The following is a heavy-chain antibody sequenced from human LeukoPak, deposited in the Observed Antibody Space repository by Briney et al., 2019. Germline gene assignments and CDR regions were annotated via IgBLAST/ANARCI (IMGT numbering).Heavy chain of an antibody. CDR1: GFTFSSYG. CDR2: ISFDGSQK. Sequence: GGSLRLSCAASGFTFSSYGMHWVRQAPGKGLEWVALISFDGSQKYYADSVKGRLTISRDNSKSTVYLQMNSLRVEDAAVYYCSKDLTSDFGGDLDPWGQGTLVTVSS. CDR3: SKDLTSDFGGDLDP. D-gene: IGHD3-10*01. J-gene: IGHJ5*02. V-gene: IGHV3-30*02.